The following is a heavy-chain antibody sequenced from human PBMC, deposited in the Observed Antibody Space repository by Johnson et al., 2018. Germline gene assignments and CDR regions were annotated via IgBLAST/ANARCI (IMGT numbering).Heavy chain of an antibody. CDR3: ARGAVVVAANGYYYYMDV. CDR2: IYYSGST. J-gene: IGHJ6*03. Sequence: QVQLQESGPGLVKPSETLSLTCTVSGGSISSSSYYWGWIRQPPGKGLEWIGSIYYSGSTYYNPSLKSRVTISVDTSKNQFSRKLSSVTAADTAGYYCARGAVVVAANGYYYYMDVWGKGTTVTVSS. V-gene: IGHV4-39*07. CDR1: GGSISSSSYY. D-gene: IGHD2-15*01.